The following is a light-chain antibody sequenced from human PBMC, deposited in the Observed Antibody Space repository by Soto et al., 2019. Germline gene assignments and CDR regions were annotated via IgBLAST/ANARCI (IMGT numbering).Light chain of an antibody. CDR2: PAS. V-gene: IGKV1-39*01. Sequence: DIQMTQSPSSLYASVGDSVTITCRASQSISNSLNWYHQKPGQAPILLIYPASSLQRGVTSRFSGSGSGTDFTLTISSLQPEDFATYYCQQSYSTPRTFGQGTKLEIK. J-gene: IGKJ2*01. CDR1: QSISNS. CDR3: QQSYSTPRT.